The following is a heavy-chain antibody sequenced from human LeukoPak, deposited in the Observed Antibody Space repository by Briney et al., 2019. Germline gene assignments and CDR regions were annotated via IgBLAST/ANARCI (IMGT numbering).Heavy chain of an antibody. V-gene: IGHV3-7*01. J-gene: IGHJ4*02. CDR1: GFIFSSYW. CDR2: IKQAGRES. CDR3: ARIRGDYYFDY. Sequence: GGSLTLSCAASGFIFSSYWMTWVRRAPGKGLEWVANIKQAGRESSYVDSVKGRFTISRDNAKNSLFLRINSLRAEDTAVYYWARIRGDYYFDYWGQGTLVSVSS. D-gene: IGHD7-27*01.